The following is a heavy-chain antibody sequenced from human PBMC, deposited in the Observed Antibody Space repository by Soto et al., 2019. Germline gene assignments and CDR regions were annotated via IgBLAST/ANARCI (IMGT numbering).Heavy chain of an antibody. CDR1: GGSISTYY. Sequence: SETLSLTCTVSGGSISTYYWSWIWQPPGKGLEWIGDISYSGSTNYNPSLKSRVTISVDTSKNQFSLKLSSVTAADTAVYYCARDRRDSSGWYYFDYWGQGTQVTVS. D-gene: IGHD6-19*01. V-gene: IGHV4-59*01. CDR2: ISYSGST. J-gene: IGHJ4*02. CDR3: ARDRRDSSGWYYFDY.